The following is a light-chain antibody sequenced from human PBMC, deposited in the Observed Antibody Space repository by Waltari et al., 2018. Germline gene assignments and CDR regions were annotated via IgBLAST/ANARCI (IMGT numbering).Light chain of an antibody. J-gene: IGKJ2*01. Sequence: ELVMTQSPVTLSVSPGERATLSCRASQSVSSKLAWYPQKPGQAPRLLIYDASTRAAGIPVRFAGSGSGTEFTLSISSVESEDFALYYCQQYDHWPQYTFGQGTKLQIK. CDR2: DAS. CDR1: QSVSSK. CDR3: QQYDHWPQYT. V-gene: IGKV3-15*01.